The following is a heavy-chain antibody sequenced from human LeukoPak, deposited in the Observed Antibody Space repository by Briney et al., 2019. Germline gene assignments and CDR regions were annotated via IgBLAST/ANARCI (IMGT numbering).Heavy chain of an antibody. V-gene: IGHV3-66*01. Sequence: AGGSLRLSCAASGFTVSSNYMNWVRQAPGKGLEWVSVVSSGGDTYYADSVRGRFAISSDHSKNTLYLQMNGLRAEDTAVYYCARTAYYDKTRDYWGQGTLVTVSS. D-gene: IGHD3-9*01. CDR1: GFTVSSNY. CDR2: VSSGGDT. J-gene: IGHJ4*02. CDR3: ARTAYYDKTRDY.